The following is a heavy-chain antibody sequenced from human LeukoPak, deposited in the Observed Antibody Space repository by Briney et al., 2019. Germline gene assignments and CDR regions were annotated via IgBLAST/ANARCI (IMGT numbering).Heavy chain of an antibody. CDR1: GFTFSAYA. CDR3: ARERYYQDAFDI. CDR2: ISYDGSNE. V-gene: IGHV3-30-3*01. J-gene: IGHJ3*02. Sequence: GRSLRLSCAASGFTFSAYAMHWVRQAPGKGLEWVAVISYDGSNEYYADSVKGRFTISRDNSKNTLYLQMNSLRAEDTAVYYCARERYYQDAFDIWGQGTMVTVSS. D-gene: IGHD2-2*01.